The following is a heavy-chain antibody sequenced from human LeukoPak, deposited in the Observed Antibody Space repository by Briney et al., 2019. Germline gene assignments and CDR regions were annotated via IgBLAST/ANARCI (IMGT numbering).Heavy chain of an antibody. CDR3: ARVFYDSSGYFDY. Sequence: GGSLRLSCAASGFTFSSYSMNWVRQAPGKGLERVSSISSSSSYIYYAGSVKGRFTISRDNAKNSLYLQMNSLRAEDTAVYYCARVFYDSSGYFDYWGQGTLVTVSS. J-gene: IGHJ4*02. D-gene: IGHD3-22*01. CDR1: GFTFSSYS. CDR2: ISSSSSYI. V-gene: IGHV3-21*01.